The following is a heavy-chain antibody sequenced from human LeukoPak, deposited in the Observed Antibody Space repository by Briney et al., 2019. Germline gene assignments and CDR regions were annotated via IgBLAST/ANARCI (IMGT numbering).Heavy chain of an antibody. CDR1: GITFSTYS. Sequence: GGSLRLSCAASGITFSTYSMYWVRQAPGKGLEYVSGISSLGGSTYYAKSVKGRFTISRDNSKNTLYLQMGSLRAEDMAVYYCARAGDYGGTLYNWFDPWGQGTLVTVSS. V-gene: IGHV3-64*01. CDR3: ARAGDYGGTLYNWFDP. CDR2: ISSLGGST. D-gene: IGHD4-23*01. J-gene: IGHJ5*02.